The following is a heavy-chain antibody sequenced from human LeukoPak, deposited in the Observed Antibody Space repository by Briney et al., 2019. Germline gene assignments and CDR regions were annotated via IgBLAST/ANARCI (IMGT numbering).Heavy chain of an antibody. J-gene: IGHJ4*02. V-gene: IGHV3-21*01. CDR2: ISGSSTFI. D-gene: IGHD5-24*01. CDR1: GFIFSRYS. CDR3: ARGERWLLPPTDY. Sequence: GGSLRLSCAASGFIFSRYSLNWVRQAPGGGLEWVSYISGSSTFIYYADSVKGRFTISRDNARNSLYLQMNSLRADDTAVYYCARGERWLLPPTDYWGQGTLVTVSS.